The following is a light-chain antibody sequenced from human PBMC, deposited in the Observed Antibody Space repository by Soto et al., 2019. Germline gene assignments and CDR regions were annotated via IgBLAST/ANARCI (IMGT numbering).Light chain of an antibody. Sequence: DIKMTQSPSTLSASVGDRVTITCRASQSISSWLAWYQQKPGKAPKLLIYKASSLESGVPSRFSGSGSGTEFTLTISSLQPDDFATYYCQQYYSYPLTVGGGTKVEIK. CDR3: QQYYSYPLT. V-gene: IGKV1-5*03. CDR1: QSISSW. J-gene: IGKJ4*01. CDR2: KAS.